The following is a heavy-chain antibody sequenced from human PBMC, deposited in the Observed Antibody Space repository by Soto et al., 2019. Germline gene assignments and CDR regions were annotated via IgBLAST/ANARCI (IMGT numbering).Heavy chain of an antibody. CDR2: ISSSSSTI. CDR3: ARGGHEGYCTNGVCPPMGFDP. J-gene: IGHJ5*02. V-gene: IGHV3-48*01. CDR1: GFTFSSYS. Sequence: GGSLRLSCAASGFTFSSYSMNWVRQAPGKGLEWVSYISSSSSTIYYADSVKGRFTISRDNDKNSLYLQMNSLRAEDTAVYYCARGGHEGYCTNGVCPPMGFDPWGQGTLVTVSS. D-gene: IGHD2-8*01.